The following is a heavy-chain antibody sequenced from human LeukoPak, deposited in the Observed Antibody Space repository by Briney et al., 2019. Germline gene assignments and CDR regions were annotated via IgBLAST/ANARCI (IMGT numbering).Heavy chain of an antibody. D-gene: IGHD3-22*01. Sequence: SETLSLTCAVYGASFSGYYWSWIRQPPGKGLEWIGEINHSGSTNYNPSLKSRVTISVDTSKNQFSLKLSSVTAADTAVYYCARGQIGYFNYWGQGTLVTVSS. J-gene: IGHJ4*02. V-gene: IGHV4-34*01. CDR1: GASFSGYY. CDR2: INHSGST. CDR3: ARGQIGYFNY.